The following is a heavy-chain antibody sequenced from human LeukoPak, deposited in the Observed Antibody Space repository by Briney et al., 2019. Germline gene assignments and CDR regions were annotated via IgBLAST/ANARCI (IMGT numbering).Heavy chain of an antibody. Sequence: SETLSLTCTVSGRSISSHYWSWIRQPPGKGLEWIGYIYYSGSTNYNPSLKSRVTISVDTSKNQFSLKLSSVTAADTDVYYCARDDYGGSFDYWGQGTLVTVSS. V-gene: IGHV4-59*11. CDR1: GRSISSHY. D-gene: IGHD4-23*01. CDR3: ARDDYGGSFDY. J-gene: IGHJ4*02. CDR2: IYYSGST.